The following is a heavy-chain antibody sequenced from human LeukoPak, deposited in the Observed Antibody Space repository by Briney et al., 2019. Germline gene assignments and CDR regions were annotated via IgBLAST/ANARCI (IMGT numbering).Heavy chain of an antibody. CDR2: INPNSGAT. CDR3: ARDRGTYLGYFQH. D-gene: IGHD1-26*01. J-gene: IGHJ1*01. V-gene: IGHV1-2*06. CDR1: GYSFTCYY. Sequence: GASVKVSCKASGYSFTCYYIHWVRQAPGQGLECMGRINPNSGATNYVQKFQGRVTMTRDTSVNTVYMELSGLTSDDTAVYYCARDRGTYLGYFQHWGQGTLVTVSS.